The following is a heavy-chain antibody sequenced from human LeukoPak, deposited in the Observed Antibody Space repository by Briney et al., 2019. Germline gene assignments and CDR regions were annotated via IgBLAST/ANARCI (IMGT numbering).Heavy chain of an antibody. Sequence: PSETLSPTRTVSGGSISSSSYYWGWIRQPPGKGLKWIGSIYYSGSTYYNPSLKSRVTISVDTSKNQFSLKLSSVTAADTAVYYCASGDIVVVPAAMDYWGQGTLVTVSS. D-gene: IGHD2-2*01. J-gene: IGHJ4*02. CDR3: ASGDIVVVPAAMDY. CDR2: IYYSGST. CDR1: GGSISSSSYY. V-gene: IGHV4-39*01.